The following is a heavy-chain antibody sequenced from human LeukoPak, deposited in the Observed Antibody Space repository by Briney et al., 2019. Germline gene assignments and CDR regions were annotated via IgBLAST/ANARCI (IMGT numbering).Heavy chain of an antibody. CDR1: GGSISSYY. CDR2: IYYTGST. Sequence: SETLSLTCTVSGGSISSYYWSWIRQPPGKGLEWIGYIYYTGSTNYNPSLQSRVTISVDTSKNQFSLKLISVTAADTAVYYCARDRYTYYDSSGYSQTIYGMDVWGQGTTVTVSS. J-gene: IGHJ6*02. V-gene: IGHV4-59*01. D-gene: IGHD3-22*01. CDR3: ARDRYTYYDSSGYSQTIYGMDV.